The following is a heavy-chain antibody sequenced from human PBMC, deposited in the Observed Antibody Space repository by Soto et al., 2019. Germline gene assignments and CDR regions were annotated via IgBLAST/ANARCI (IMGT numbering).Heavy chain of an antibody. V-gene: IGHV3-23*01. Sequence: EVQLLESGGGLVQPGVSLRLSCAASGFTFSSYAMSWVRQAPGKGLEWVSAIIGSGGSTYYADSVKGRFTITRDNSKNTLYLQMNSLRAEDTSVYYCAKDGGYSYGYSPRYYYGMDVWGQGTTVTLSS. CDR2: IIGSGGST. CDR1: GFTFSSYA. CDR3: AKDGGYSYGYSPRYYYGMDV. D-gene: IGHD5-18*01. J-gene: IGHJ6*02.